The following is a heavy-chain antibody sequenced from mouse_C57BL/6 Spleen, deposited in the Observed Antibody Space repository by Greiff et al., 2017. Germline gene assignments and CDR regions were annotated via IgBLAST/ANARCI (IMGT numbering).Heavy chain of an antibody. D-gene: IGHD1-1*01. CDR1: GFNIKDYY. CDR3: ARFITTVVATQWYFDV. V-gene: IGHV14-2*01. Sequence: EVKLVESGAELVKPGASVKLSCTASGFNIKDYYMHWVKQRTEQGLEWIGRIDPEDGETKYAPKFQGKATITADTSSNTAYLQLSSLTSEDTAVYYCARFITTVVATQWYFDVWGTGTTVTVSS. J-gene: IGHJ1*03. CDR2: IDPEDGET.